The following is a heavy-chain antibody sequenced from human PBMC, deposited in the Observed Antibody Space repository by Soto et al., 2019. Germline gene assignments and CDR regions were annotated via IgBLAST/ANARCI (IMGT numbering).Heavy chain of an antibody. CDR1: GYTFTSYG. J-gene: IGHJ4*02. CDR3: ARAGMYDSSGYPLDY. Sequence: QVQLVQSGAEVKKPGASVKVSCKASGYTFTSYGISWVRQAPGQGLEWMGWISAYNGNTNYAQKLQGRVTMTTDTSTSTAYMGLRSLRADDTAVYYCARAGMYDSSGYPLDYWGQGTLVTVSS. CDR2: ISAYNGNT. D-gene: IGHD3-22*01. V-gene: IGHV1-18*01.